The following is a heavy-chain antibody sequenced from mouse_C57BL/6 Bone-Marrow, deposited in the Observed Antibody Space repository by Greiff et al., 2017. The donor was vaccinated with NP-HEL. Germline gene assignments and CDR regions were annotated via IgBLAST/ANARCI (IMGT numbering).Heavy chain of an antibody. CDR3: TTVGNSGAMDY. Sequence: EVQLQQSGAELVRPGASVKLSCTASGFNIKDDYMHWVKQRPEQGLEWIGWIDPENGDTEYASKFQGKATITADTSSNTAYLQLSSLTSEDTAVYYCTTVGNSGAMDYWGQGTSVTVSS. CDR2: IDPENGDT. J-gene: IGHJ4*01. V-gene: IGHV14-4*01. D-gene: IGHD2-1*01. CDR1: GFNIKDDY.